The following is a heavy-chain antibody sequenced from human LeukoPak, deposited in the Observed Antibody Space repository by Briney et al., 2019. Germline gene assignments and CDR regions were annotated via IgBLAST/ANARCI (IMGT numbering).Heavy chain of an antibody. D-gene: IGHD6-19*01. J-gene: IGHJ4*02. CDR2: IRSKANSYAT. CDR3: TLAVAGSFDY. CDR1: GFTFSGSA. Sequence: GGSPRLSCAASGFTFSGSAMHWVRQASGKGLEWVGRIRSKANSYATAYAASVKGRFTISRDDSKNTLYLQMNSLKTEDTAVYYCTLAVAGSFDYWGQGTLVTVSS. V-gene: IGHV3-73*01.